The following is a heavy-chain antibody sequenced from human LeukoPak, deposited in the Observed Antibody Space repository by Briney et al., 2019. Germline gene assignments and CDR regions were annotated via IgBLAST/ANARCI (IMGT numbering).Heavy chain of an antibody. Sequence: GSTLSLSCEASGSTFSSYGMHWVLQATAMKLERVAVIWYDGSNKYYADSVKGRFTISRDNSKNTLYLQMNSLRAEDTAVYYCARALNTAMVYFDYWGQGTLVTVSS. CDR3: ARALNTAMVYFDY. CDR2: IWYDGSNK. J-gene: IGHJ4*02. CDR1: GSTFSSYG. V-gene: IGHV3-33*01. D-gene: IGHD5-18*01.